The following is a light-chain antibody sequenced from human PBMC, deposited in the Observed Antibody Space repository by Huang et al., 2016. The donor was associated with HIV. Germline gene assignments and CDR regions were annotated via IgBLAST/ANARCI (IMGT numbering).Light chain of an antibody. CDR2: DAS. Sequence: EIVLTQSPATLSLSPGERATLSCRASQSVRSDLAWYQQKPGQAPRRLIYDASNRATGIPARFSGSGSGTDFTLTISNLQSEDFAVYYCQQRSAWPLTFGGGTKVEI. CDR3: QQRSAWPLT. CDR1: QSVRSD. V-gene: IGKV3-11*01. J-gene: IGKJ4*01.